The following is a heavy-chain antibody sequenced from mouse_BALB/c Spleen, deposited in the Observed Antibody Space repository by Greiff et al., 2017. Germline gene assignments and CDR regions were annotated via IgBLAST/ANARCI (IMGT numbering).Heavy chain of an antibody. J-gene: IGHJ3*01. D-gene: IGHD2-2*01. Sequence: EVNLVESGGGLVQPGGSLRLSCATSGFTFSDFYMEWVRQPPGKRLEWIAASRNKANDYTTEYSASVKGRFIVSRDTSQSILYLQMNALRAEDTAIYYCARDAGGYGYDGAWFAYWGQGTLVTVSA. CDR3: ARDAGGYGYDGAWFAY. CDR2: SRNKANDYTT. V-gene: IGHV7-1*02. CDR1: GFTFSDFY.